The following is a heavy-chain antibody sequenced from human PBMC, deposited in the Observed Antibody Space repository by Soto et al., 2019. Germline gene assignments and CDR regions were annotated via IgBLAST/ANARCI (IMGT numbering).Heavy chain of an antibody. CDR1: GGSFSGYY. CDR3: ARREAHFWSGYYNWFDP. D-gene: IGHD3-3*02. Sequence: SETLSLTCAVYGGSFSGYYWSWIRQPPGKGLEWIGEINHSGSTNYNPSLKSRVTISVDTSKNQFSLKLSSVTAADTAVYYCARREAHFWSGYYNWFDPWGQGTLVTVSS. V-gene: IGHV4-34*01. CDR2: INHSGST. J-gene: IGHJ5*02.